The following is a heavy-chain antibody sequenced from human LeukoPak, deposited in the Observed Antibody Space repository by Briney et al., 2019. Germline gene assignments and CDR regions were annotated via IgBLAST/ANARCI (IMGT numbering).Heavy chain of an antibody. CDR2: IKQDGSEK. V-gene: IGHV3-7*01. Sequence: PGGSLRLSCAASGFTFSSYWMSWVRQAPGKGLEWVANIKQDGSEKYYVDSVKGRFTISRDNAKNSLYLQMNSLRAEDTAVYYCARDSGRYFDWLSEGLDYWGQGTLVTVSS. D-gene: IGHD3-9*01. J-gene: IGHJ4*02. CDR3: ARDSGRYFDWLSEGLDY. CDR1: GFTFSSYW.